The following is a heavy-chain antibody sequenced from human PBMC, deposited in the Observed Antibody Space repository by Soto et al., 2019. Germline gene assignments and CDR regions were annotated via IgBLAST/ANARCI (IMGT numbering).Heavy chain of an antibody. CDR2: MQPNSGNT. J-gene: IGHJ4*02. D-gene: IGHD6-19*01. Sequence: QVQLVQYGAEVKKPGASVKVSCKASGYTFTSFDINWVRQATGQGLEWMGWMQPNSGNTGYAQKFQGRVNMTRNTSISTAYMELSSLGSEDTAVYYCARAYTWGVAVAGTWGQVTLVTVSS. CDR3: ARAYTWGVAVAGT. CDR1: GYTFTSFD. V-gene: IGHV1-8*01.